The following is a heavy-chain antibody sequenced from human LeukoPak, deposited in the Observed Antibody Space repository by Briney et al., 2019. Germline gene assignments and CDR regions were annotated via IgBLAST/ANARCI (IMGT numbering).Heavy chain of an antibody. Sequence: GGSLRLSCAASGFTFSSYAMHWVRQAPGKGLEYVSAISSNGGSTYYANSVKGRFTISRDNSKNTLYLQMGSLRAEDMAVYYCARDKPDSRGYYDFWSGYRPSYYMDVWGKGTTVTVSS. V-gene: IGHV3-64*01. CDR2: ISSNGGST. D-gene: IGHD3-3*01. CDR3: ARDKPDSRGYYDFWSGYRPSYYMDV. J-gene: IGHJ6*03. CDR1: GFTFSSYA.